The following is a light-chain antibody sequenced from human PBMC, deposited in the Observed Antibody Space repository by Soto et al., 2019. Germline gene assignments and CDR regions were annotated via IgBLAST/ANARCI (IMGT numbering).Light chain of an antibody. CDR1: QSASSN. Sequence: EIVMTQSPATLSVSPGERATLSCRASQSASSNLPWYRQKRAQPPRFLIDGESTRATGIPPRFSGSVSATEFTLTTSSLQSEDFVVYYCKQYNNWPRTFGQGTKVEIK. CDR2: GES. J-gene: IGKJ1*01. V-gene: IGKV3-15*01. CDR3: KQYNNWPRT.